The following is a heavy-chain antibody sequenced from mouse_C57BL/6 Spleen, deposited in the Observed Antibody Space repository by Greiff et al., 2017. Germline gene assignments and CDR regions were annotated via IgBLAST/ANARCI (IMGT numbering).Heavy chain of an antibody. J-gene: IGHJ2*01. V-gene: IGHV1-26*01. D-gene: IGHD1-1*01. CDR1: GYTFTDYY. CDR2: INPNNGGT. Sequence: VQLQQSGPELVKPGASVKISCKASGYTFTDYYMNWVKQSHGKSLEWIGDINPNNGGTSYNQKFKGKATLTVDKSSSTAYMELRSLTSEDSAVYYCAPFITTVVAEDYFDCWGQGTTLTVSS. CDR3: APFITTVVAEDYFDC.